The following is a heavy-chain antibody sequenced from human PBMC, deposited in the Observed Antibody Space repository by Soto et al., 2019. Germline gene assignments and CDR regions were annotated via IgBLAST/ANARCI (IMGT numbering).Heavy chain of an antibody. Sequence: ASETLSLTCAVYGGSFSDYYWTWIRQPPGKGLEWIGEIDHSGSTNYNPSLRSRVTISLDTSKNQFSLNLSSVTAADTGVYYCARVRILLGEHYYYRMDVWGRGTSVTVSS. CDR3: ARVRILLGEHYYYRMDV. J-gene: IGHJ6*02. CDR2: IDHSGST. D-gene: IGHD3-16*01. CDR1: GGSFSDYY. V-gene: IGHV4-34*01.